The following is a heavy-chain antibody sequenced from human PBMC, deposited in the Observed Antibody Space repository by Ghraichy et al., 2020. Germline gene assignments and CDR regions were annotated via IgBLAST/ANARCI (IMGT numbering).Heavy chain of an antibody. CDR2: ISGNGRST. V-gene: IGHV3-23*01. CDR3: VRFDSTTTGWGY. D-gene: IGHD2-2*01. Sequence: GGSLRLSCAASGFTFSNYAMSWVRQAPGKGLEWVSAISGNGRSTFYADSVKGRFIISRDNSKSTLYMKVNSLRAEDTALYYCVRFDSTTTGWGYWGQGTLVTVSS. CDR1: GFTFSNYA. J-gene: IGHJ4*02.